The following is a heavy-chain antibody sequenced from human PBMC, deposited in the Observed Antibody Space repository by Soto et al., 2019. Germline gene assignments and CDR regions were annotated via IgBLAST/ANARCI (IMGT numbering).Heavy chain of an antibody. CDR1: GGSISSSSYY. Sequence: SETLSLTCTVSGGSISSSSYYWGWIRQPPGKGLEWIGSIYYSGSTYYNPSLKSRVTISVDTSKNQFSLKLSSVTAADTAVYYCVKISITGTTDYFDYWGQGTLVTVSS. J-gene: IGHJ4*02. CDR3: VKISITGTTDYFDY. D-gene: IGHD1-7*01. V-gene: IGHV4-39*01. CDR2: IYYSGST.